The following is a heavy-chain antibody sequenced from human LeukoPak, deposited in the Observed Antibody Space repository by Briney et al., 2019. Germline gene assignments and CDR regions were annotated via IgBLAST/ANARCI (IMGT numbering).Heavy chain of an antibody. D-gene: IGHD2-15*01. CDR1: GGSISRSSYY. Sequence: PSETLSLTCTVSGGSISRSSYYWGWIRQPPGKGLEWIGSMYYSGTTYKNPSLKSRVTISVDTSKNQLSLKLSSVTAADTAVYYCARGVPCPGGSCHGDAFDIWGQGTMVTVSS. J-gene: IGHJ3*02. V-gene: IGHV4-39*07. CDR2: MYYSGTT. CDR3: ARGVPCPGGSCHGDAFDI.